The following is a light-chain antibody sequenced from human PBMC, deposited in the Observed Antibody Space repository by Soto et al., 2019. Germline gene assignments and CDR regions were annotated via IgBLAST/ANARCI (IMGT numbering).Light chain of an antibody. CDR1: QSVSSNY. J-gene: IGKJ5*01. CDR3: QQSYTTPIT. Sequence: ETVLTQSPGTLSVSPGERATLSCRASQSVSSNYLAWFQQKPGQAPRLLIYAASSRATGIPDRFSGSGSGTDFTLTISRLEPEDFATYFCQQSYTTPITFGQGTRLEIK. CDR2: AAS. V-gene: IGKV3-20*01.